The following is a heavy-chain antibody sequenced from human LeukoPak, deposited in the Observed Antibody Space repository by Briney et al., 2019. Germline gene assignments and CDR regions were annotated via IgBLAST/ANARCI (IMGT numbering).Heavy chain of an antibody. D-gene: IGHD6-19*01. CDR1: GFTFSSYA. J-gene: IGHJ4*02. Sequence: GGSLRLSCAASGFTFSSYAMSWVRQAPGKGLEWVSAISGSGGSTYYADSVKGRFTISRDNAKNSLYLQMNSLRAEDTAVYYCARVMYSSGWNDYWGQGTLVTVSS. CDR3: ARVMYSSGWNDY. CDR2: ISGSGGST. V-gene: IGHV3-23*01.